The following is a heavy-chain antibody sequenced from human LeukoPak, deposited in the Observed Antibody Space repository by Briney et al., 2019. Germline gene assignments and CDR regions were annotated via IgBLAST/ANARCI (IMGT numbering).Heavy chain of an antibody. D-gene: IGHD3-10*01. CDR2: ISGSSDAI. J-gene: IGHJ6*02. CDR3: ARYFGDPQGMDV. CDR1: GFTFSTYS. Sequence: GGSLRLSGAASGFTFSTYSMSWVRQAPGKGLEWVSYISGSSDAIYYADSVKGRFTISRDNAKNSLYLQMNSLRDEDTAVYYCARYFGDPQGMDVWGQGTTVTVSS. V-gene: IGHV3-48*02.